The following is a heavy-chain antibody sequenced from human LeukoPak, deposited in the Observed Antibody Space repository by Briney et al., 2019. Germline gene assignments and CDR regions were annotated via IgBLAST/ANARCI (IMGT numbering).Heavy chain of an antibody. D-gene: IGHD6-19*01. V-gene: IGHV3-30*02. CDR2: IRYDGSNK. CDR1: GFTVSSYG. Sequence: GGSLRLSCAASGFTVSSYGMHWVRQAPGKGLEWVAFIRYDGSNKYYADSVKGRFTISRDNSKNTLYLQMNSLRAEDTAVYYCAKEGYSSALGAFDIWGQGTMVTVSS. CDR3: AKEGYSSALGAFDI. J-gene: IGHJ3*02.